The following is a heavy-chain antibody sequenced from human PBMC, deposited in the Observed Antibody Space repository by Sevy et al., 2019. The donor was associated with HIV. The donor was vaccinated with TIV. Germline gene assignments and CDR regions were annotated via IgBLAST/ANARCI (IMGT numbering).Heavy chain of an antibody. CDR3: VREGVGGYSYSLDC. J-gene: IGHJ4*02. Sequence: GGSLRLSCAASGFTFSSYWMCWVRQAPGMGLEWVATMKEDGSERNYVDSVKGRFTISRDNAKNSLYLQMNSLRAEDTAVYYCVREGVGGYSYSLDCWGQRTLVTVSS. CDR1: GFTFSSYW. CDR2: MKEDGSER. D-gene: IGHD5-18*01. V-gene: IGHV3-7*01.